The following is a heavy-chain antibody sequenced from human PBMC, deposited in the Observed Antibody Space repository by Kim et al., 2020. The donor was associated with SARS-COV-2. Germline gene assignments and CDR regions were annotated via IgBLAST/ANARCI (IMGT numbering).Heavy chain of an antibody. D-gene: IGHD3-10*01. CDR3: ARRSMVRGFPDDY. Sequence: GGSLRLSCAASGFTFTNYDMNWVRQAPGKGLEWVSHISSSGISTHYADSVKGRFTISRDNAKNSLYLQMSSLGAEDTAVYYCARRSMVRGFPDDYWGQGTLVTVSS. CDR2: ISSSGIST. V-gene: IGHV3-48*03. CDR1: GFTFTNYD. J-gene: IGHJ4*02.